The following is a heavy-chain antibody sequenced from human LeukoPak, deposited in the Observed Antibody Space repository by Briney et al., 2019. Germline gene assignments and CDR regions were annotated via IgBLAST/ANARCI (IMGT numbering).Heavy chain of an antibody. CDR2: IYYSGSA. D-gene: IGHD3-22*01. J-gene: IGHJ4*02. CDR3: ARSLSDSSGYYPFDY. V-gene: IGHV4-39*07. Sequence: SETLSLTCTVSGGSISSSSYYWGWIRQPPGKGLEWIGSIYYSGSAYYNPSLKSRVTISVDTSKNQFSLKLSSVTAADTAVYYCARSLSDSSGYYPFDYWGQGTLVTVSS. CDR1: GGSISSSSYY.